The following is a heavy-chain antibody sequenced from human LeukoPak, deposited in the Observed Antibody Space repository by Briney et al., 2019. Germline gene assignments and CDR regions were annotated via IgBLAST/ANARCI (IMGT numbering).Heavy chain of an antibody. V-gene: IGHV3-48*03. D-gene: IGHD3-10*01. CDR1: GFTFSSYE. CDR2: ISSSGSTI. CDR3: ARNSGSYMNLYYYYGMDV. J-gene: IGHJ6*04. Sequence: PGGSLRLSCAASGFTFSSYEMNWVRQAPGKGLEWVSCISSSGSTIYYADSVKGRFTISRDNAKNSLYLRMNSLRAEDTAVYYCARNSGSYMNLYYYYGMDVWGKGTTVTVSS.